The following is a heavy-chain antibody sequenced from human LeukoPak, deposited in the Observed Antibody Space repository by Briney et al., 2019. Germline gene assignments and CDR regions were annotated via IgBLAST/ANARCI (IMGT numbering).Heavy chain of an antibody. Sequence: ASVKVSCKSSGYTFTGYYMHWVRQAPGQALEWMGLVNPNRGDTNCAQKFQGRVTMTRDTSISTAYMELSRPRSDDTAVYYCARGIAVAGAQDWGQGTLVIVSS. CDR2: VNPNRGDT. CDR1: GYTFTGYY. J-gene: IGHJ4*02. D-gene: IGHD6-19*01. V-gene: IGHV1-2*02. CDR3: ARGIAVAGAQD.